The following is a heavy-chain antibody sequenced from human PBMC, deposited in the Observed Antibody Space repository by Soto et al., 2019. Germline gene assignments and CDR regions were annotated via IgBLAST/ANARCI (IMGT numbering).Heavy chain of an antibody. Sequence: PSETLSLTXTVSGGSISSYYWSWIRQPPGKGLEWIGYIYYSGSTNYNPSLKSRVTISVDTSKNQFSLKLSSVTAADTAVYYCARGQDDSSKFFWFDPWGQGTLVTVSS. D-gene: IGHD3-22*01. CDR3: ARGQDDSSKFFWFDP. CDR2: IYYSGST. CDR1: GGSISSYY. V-gene: IGHV4-59*01. J-gene: IGHJ5*02.